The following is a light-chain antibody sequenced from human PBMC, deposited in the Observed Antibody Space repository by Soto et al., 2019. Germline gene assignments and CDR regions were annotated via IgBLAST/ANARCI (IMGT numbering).Light chain of an antibody. Sequence: QSALTQPASVSGSTGQSITISCTGASSDVGGYNYVSWYQQHPGKVPKLMIYEVSNRPSGVSNRFSGSKSGNTASLTISGLQAEDAPDYYCSSYTSSSTNVFGTGTKLTV. CDR3: SSYTSSSTNV. J-gene: IGLJ1*01. V-gene: IGLV2-14*01. CDR1: SSDVGGYNY. CDR2: EVS.